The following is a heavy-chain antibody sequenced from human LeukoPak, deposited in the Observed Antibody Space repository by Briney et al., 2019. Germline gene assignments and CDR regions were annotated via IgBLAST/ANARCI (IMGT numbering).Heavy chain of an antibody. CDR1: GFTFSSYA. CDR2: ISYDGSNK. CDR3: ARDTSRGAERYFDY. D-gene: IGHD3-16*01. Sequence: GGSLRLSCAASGFTFSSYAMHWVRQAPGKGLEWVAVISYDGSNKYYADSVKGRFTISRDNSKNTLYLQMNSLRAEDTAVYYCARDTSRGAERYFDYWGQGTLVTVSS. V-gene: IGHV3-30-3*01. J-gene: IGHJ4*02.